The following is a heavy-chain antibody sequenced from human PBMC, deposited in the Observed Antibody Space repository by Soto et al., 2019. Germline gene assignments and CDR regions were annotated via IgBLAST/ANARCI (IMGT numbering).Heavy chain of an antibody. V-gene: IGHV5-51*01. D-gene: IGHD6-13*01. J-gene: IGHJ4*02. CDR1: GYIFSTDW. Sequence: GESLKISCNASGYIFSTDWIAWVRQMPGKGLEWMGVIYPGDSDTRYSPSLQGQVTMSVDKSIHTAYLHWSSLRTSDSAMYYCARSRAAAGTPFDLWGQGTLVTVSS. CDR3: ARSRAAAGTPFDL. CDR2: IYPGDSDT.